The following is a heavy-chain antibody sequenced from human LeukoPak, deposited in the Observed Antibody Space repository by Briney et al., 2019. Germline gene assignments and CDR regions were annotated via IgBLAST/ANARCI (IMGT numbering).Heavy chain of an antibody. CDR3: ARGDYDFWSGNWRFDT. D-gene: IGHD3-3*01. J-gene: IGHJ4*02. CDR2: VYYNGNT. Sequence: SETLSLTCLVSGEPISSYYWSWIRQAPGRGPEYIGNVYYNGNTNYNPSLKNRVAISVDASKNQFSLKVDSVTTADTAVYYCARGDYDFWSGNWRFDTWGQGTLVTVSS. CDR1: GEPISSYY. V-gene: IGHV4-59*01.